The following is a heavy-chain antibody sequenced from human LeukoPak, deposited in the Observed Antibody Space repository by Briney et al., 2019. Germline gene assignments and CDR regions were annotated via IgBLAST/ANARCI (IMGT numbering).Heavy chain of an antibody. V-gene: IGHV3-15*01. J-gene: IGHJ4*02. CDR1: GFPFRHPC. Sequence: GGSLRLSCAASGFPFRHPCMSCVRQAPGKGLEWVGRIKSKTDGGTTDYAAPVKGRFTISRADSKNTLYLQMNSLKTEDTSVYYCTTRNTDGDNFMFDYWGQGTPVTVSS. D-gene: IGHD5-24*01. CDR2: IKSKTDGGTT. CDR3: TTRNTDGDNFMFDY.